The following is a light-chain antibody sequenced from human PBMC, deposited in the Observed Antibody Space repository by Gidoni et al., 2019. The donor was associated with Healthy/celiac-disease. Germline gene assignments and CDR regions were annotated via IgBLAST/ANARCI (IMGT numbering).Light chain of an antibody. CDR3: QQYGSSPET. V-gene: IGKV3-20*01. CDR1: QSVSSRF. J-gene: IGKJ2*01. CDR2: GTS. Sequence: EPVMTQCPGTLSSSPGERATLSCRASQSVSSRFLAWYQQKPGQAPRLLIYGTSSRAAVIPDRFGGSASRTDFTLTSSRLEPEDFTVYYYQQYGSSPETFGQGTKLEIK.